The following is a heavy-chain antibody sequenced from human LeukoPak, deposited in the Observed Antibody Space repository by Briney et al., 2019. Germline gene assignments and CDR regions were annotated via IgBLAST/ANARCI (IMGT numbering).Heavy chain of an antibody. J-gene: IGHJ4*02. CDR1: GGTFSSYA. V-gene: IGHV1-69*01. CDR2: IIPIFGTA. Sequence: SVKVSCKAPGGTFSSYAISWVRQAPGQGLEWMGGIIPIFGTANYAQKFQGRVTITADESTSTAYMELSSLRSEDTAVYYCARGRLRFLEWLLDYWGQGTLVTVSS. CDR3: ARGRLRFLEWLLDY. D-gene: IGHD3-3*01.